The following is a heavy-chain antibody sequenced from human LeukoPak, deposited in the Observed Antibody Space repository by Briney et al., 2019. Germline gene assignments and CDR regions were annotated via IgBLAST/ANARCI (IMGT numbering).Heavy chain of an antibody. CDR2: ISGSGGST. CDR1: GFTFSSYA. CDR3: ARDIVAARPVYYFDY. J-gene: IGHJ4*02. Sequence: GGSLRLSCAASGFTFSSYAMSWVRQAPGKGLEWVSAISGSGGSTYYADSVKGRFTISRDNSKNTLYLQMNSLRAEDTAVYYCARDIVAARPVYYFDYWGQGTLVTVSS. D-gene: IGHD6-6*01. V-gene: IGHV3-23*01.